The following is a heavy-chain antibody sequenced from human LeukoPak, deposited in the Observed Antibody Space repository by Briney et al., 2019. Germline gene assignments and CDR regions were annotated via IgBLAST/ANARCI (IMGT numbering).Heavy chain of an antibody. CDR1: GFIFSTYW. CDR3: ARDSFETDIDY. Sequence: PGGPLRLSCAASGFIFSTYWMSWVRQAPGKGLEWVANIKEDGSEKSYVESMKGRFTISRDNVKNSLYLQINSLRAEDTAVYYCARDSFETDIDYWGQGTLVTLPS. CDR2: IKEDGSEK. D-gene: IGHD1-14*01. V-gene: IGHV3-7*01. J-gene: IGHJ4*02.